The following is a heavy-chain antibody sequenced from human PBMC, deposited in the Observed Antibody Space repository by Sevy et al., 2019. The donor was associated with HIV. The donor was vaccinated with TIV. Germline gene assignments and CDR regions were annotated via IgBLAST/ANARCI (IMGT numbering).Heavy chain of an antibody. CDR3: GGRKIYSSPPAGMDV. V-gene: IGHV3-7*01. J-gene: IGHJ6*02. CDR1: EFTFSYYW. Sequence: GGSLRLSCAASEFTFSYYWMTWVRQAPGKGLEWVANIKQDGSEKYYVDSVKGRFTISRDNAKNSLYLQMNSLRAEDTPLYSGGGRKIYSSPPAGMDVWGQGTTVTVSS. CDR2: IKQDGSEK. D-gene: IGHD3-22*01.